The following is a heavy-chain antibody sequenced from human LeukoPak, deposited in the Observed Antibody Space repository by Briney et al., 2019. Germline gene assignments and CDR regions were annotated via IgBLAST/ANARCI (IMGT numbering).Heavy chain of an antibody. Sequence: ASVKVSCKASGYTFTSYDINWVRQATGQGLEWMGWMNPNSGNTGYAQKFQGRVTITRNTSISTAYMELSSLRSEDTAVYYCARGLTTRAHKKHYYYYYYMDVWGKGTTVTVSS. J-gene: IGHJ6*03. CDR3: ARGLTTRAHKKHYYYYYYMDV. V-gene: IGHV1-8*03. D-gene: IGHD1-14*01. CDR1: GYTFTSYD. CDR2: MNPNSGNT.